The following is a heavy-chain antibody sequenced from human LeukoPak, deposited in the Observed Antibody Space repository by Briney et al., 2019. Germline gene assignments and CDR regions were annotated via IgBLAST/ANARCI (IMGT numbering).Heavy chain of an antibody. CDR2: LSYDGTNK. CDR1: GFTFSSFA. D-gene: IGHD4-23*01. CDR3: AKEIDYGGNSFDY. V-gene: IGHV3-30*18. J-gene: IGHJ4*02. Sequence: GGSLRLSCAASGFTFSSFAMHWVRQAPGKGLEWVAVLSYDGTNKYYADSVKGRFTISRDNSKNTLYLQMNSLRAEDTAIYYCAKEIDYGGNSFDYWGQGTLVTVSS.